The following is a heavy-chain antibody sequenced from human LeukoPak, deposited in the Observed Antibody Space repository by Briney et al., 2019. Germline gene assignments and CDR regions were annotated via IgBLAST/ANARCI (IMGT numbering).Heavy chain of an antibody. CDR3: ARRGSYYYDSSGYYWDY. J-gene: IGHJ4*02. D-gene: IGHD3-22*01. CDR1: GGSISSSSYY. Sequence: SETLSLTCTVSGGSISSSSYYWGWIRQPPGKGLEWIGSIYYSGSTYYNPSLKSRVTISVDTSKNQFSLKLSSVTAADTAVYYCARRGSYYYDSSGYYWDYWGQGTLVTVPS. CDR2: IYYSGST. V-gene: IGHV4-39*01.